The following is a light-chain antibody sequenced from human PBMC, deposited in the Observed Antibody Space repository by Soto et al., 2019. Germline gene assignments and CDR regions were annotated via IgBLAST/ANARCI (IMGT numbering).Light chain of an antibody. J-gene: IGKJ4*02. CDR1: QSVTK. Sequence: VFMQPHGTQTVSPGCSATGSCRASQSVTKLAWYQQQPGQAPRLLTYAASNRATGIPDRFSGSGSGTDFTLTIHRLEPEESAGYYCHHYGRTFGRGTKVDI. V-gene: IGKV3-20*01. CDR2: AAS. CDR3: HHYGRT.